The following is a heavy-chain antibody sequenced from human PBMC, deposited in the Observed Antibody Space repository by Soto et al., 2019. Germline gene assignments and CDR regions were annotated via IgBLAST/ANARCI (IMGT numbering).Heavy chain of an antibody. D-gene: IGHD3-22*01. CDR3: AKDFSYRAYYYDSSGLGDDY. V-gene: IGHV3-30*18. CDR2: ISYDGSNK. CDR1: GFTFSSYG. Sequence: QVQLVESGGGVVQPGRSLRLSCAASGFTFSSYGMHWVRQAPGKGLEWVAVISYDGSNKYYADSVKGRFTISRDNSKNKLYLQMNSLRAEDTAVYYCAKDFSYRAYYYDSSGLGDDYWGQGTLVTVSS. J-gene: IGHJ4*02.